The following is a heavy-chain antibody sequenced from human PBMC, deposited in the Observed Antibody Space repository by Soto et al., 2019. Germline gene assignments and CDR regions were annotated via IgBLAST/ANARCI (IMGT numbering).Heavy chain of an antibody. V-gene: IGHV5-51*01. CDR3: ARGGNTGSYSSFDN. D-gene: IGHD1-26*01. CDR2: IYPGDSQT. J-gene: IGHJ4*02. CDR1: GYTFTNYW. Sequence: GESLKISCKGSGYTFTNYWIGWVRQMPGKGLEWMGIIYPGDSQTTYSPSFQGQVTISSDNAISTAHLQWSSLKASDTAMYYCARGGNTGSYSSFDNWGQGTLVTVYS.